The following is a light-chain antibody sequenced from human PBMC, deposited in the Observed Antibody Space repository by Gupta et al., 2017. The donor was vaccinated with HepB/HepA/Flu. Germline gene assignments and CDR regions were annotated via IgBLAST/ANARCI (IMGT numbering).Light chain of an antibody. CDR3: QQNDTASTT. CDR1: ESVSRNY. CDR2: GTS. J-gene: IGKJ1*01. Sequence: EILLTKSPDTLSFSPGVSASLSCRASESVSRNYLAWYQQKPGQSPRLLIYGTSGRATGVPDRFSGSGSGTDFTLTISRLEPEDFAVYYCQQNDTASTTFGQGTRVEIK. V-gene: IGKV3-20*01.